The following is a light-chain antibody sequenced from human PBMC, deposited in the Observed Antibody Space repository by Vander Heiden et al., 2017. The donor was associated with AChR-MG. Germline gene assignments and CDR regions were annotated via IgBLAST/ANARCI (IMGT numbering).Light chain of an antibody. J-gene: IGLJ2*01. V-gene: IGLV7-43*01. CDR3: LLYYNGVRV. CDR1: AGTVTSYNY. CDR2: NTD. Sequence: IVVTQEPSLPVPPGGTVTLTCASSAGTVTSYNYPNWFQQKPGQAPRAFVYNTDNKHSWTPARFSGSLLGGKAALTLSGVQPEDEADYYCLLYYNGVRVFGGGTKLTVL.